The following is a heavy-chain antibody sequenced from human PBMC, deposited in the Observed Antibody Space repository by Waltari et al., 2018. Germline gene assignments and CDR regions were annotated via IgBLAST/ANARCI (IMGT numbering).Heavy chain of an antibody. D-gene: IGHD3-10*01. CDR1: GFTFSSYA. CDR2: ISGSGGST. Sequence: EVQLLESGGGLVQPGGSLRLSCAASGFTFSSYAIGWVRQAPGKGLEWVSAISGSGGSTYYADSVKGRFTISRDNSKNTLYLQMNSLRAEDTAVYYCAKLWFGELIDNWFDPWGQGTLVTVSS. CDR3: AKLWFGELIDNWFDP. J-gene: IGHJ5*02. V-gene: IGHV3-23*01.